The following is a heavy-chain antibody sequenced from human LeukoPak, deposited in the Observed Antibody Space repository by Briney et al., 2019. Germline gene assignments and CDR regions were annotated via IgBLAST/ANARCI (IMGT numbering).Heavy chain of an antibody. Sequence: PSETLSLTCTVSGGSISSYYWSWIRQPPGKGLEWIGYIYYSGSTNYNPSLKSRVTISVDTSKNQFSLKLTSVTAADTAVFYCARHSSSWSSSYYFDCWGQGTLVTVSS. CDR1: GGSISSYY. CDR2: IYYSGST. CDR3: ARHSSSWSSSYYFDC. D-gene: IGHD6-13*01. J-gene: IGHJ4*02. V-gene: IGHV4-59*08.